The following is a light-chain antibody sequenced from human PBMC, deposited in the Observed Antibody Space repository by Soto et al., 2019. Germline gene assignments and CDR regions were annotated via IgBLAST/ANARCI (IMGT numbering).Light chain of an antibody. CDR3: QQRSNWPLFT. V-gene: IGKV3-11*01. Sequence: QSVSSYLAWYQQKPGQAPRLLIYDASNRATGIPARFSGSGSGTXXXXXXXXXXXXDFAVYYCQQRSNWPLFTFGGGTKVDIK. J-gene: IGKJ4*01. CDR1: QSVSSY. CDR2: DAS.